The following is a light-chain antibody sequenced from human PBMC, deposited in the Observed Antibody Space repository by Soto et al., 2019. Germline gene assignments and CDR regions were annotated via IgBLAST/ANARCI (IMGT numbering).Light chain of an antibody. CDR1: QSVPSTY. Sequence: ETVLTQSPATVSLSPGERATLSCRASQSVPSTYFAWYQQKAGQPPRLLISGTSNRATGIPDRFSGSGSGTDFTLTISRLEPEDFAVYFCQQFGNSPWTFGQGTKVDI. CDR2: GTS. V-gene: IGKV3-20*01. J-gene: IGKJ1*01. CDR3: QQFGNSPWT.